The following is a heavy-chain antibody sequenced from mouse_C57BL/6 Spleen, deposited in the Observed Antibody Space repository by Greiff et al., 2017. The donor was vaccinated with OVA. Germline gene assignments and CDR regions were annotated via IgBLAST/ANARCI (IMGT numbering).Heavy chain of an antibody. Sequence: EVQLQQSGPELVKPGASVKISCKASGYSFTGYYMNWVKQSPEKSLEWIGEINPSTGGTTYNQKFKAKATLTVDKSSSTAYMQLKSLTSEDSAVYYCARSSDGYYVDYWGQGTTLTVSS. D-gene: IGHD2-3*01. CDR2: INPSTGGT. J-gene: IGHJ2*01. CDR3: ARSSDGYYVDY. V-gene: IGHV1-42*01. CDR1: GYSFTGYY.